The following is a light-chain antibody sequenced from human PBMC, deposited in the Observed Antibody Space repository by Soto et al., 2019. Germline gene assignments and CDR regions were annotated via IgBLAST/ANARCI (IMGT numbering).Light chain of an antibody. V-gene: IGKV1D-16*01. CDR2: GAS. Sequence: DIQMTHSPTSVSASVGDRVTITCXASQDITRWLAWYQQKPGTAPKLLIYGASSLQSGVPSRFSGSGSETDFTLTISSLQPDDFATYYCQQYNSYSWTFGQGTKVDIK. CDR3: QQYNSYSWT. CDR1: QDITRW. J-gene: IGKJ1*01.